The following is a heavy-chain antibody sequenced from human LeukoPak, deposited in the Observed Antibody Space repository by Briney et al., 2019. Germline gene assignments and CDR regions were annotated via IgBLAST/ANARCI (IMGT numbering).Heavy chain of an antibody. V-gene: IGHV3-33*01. CDR2: IWYDGSNK. CDR1: GFTFSSYG. CDR3: ARDHRQWLVLDAFDI. J-gene: IGHJ3*02. D-gene: IGHD6-19*01. Sequence: GGSLRLSCAASGFTFSSYGMHWVRQAPGKGLEWVAVIWYDGSNKYYADSVKGRFTISRDNSKNTLYLQMNSLRAEDTAVYYCARDHRQWLVLDAFDIWGQGTMVTVSS.